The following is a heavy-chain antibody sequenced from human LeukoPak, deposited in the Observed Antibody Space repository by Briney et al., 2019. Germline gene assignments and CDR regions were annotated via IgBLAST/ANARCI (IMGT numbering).Heavy chain of an antibody. CDR1: GFTFSNYW. CDR2: IKQDGSEK. J-gene: IGHJ4*02. Sequence: GGSLRLSCAASGFTFSNYWMSWIRQAPGKGLEWVANIKQDGSEKNYVDSVKGRFTISRDNAKNSLYLQMNSLRADDTAVYYCARDLGHFGSGSYYGYWGQGILVTVSS. CDR3: ARDLGHFGSGSYYGY. D-gene: IGHD3-10*01. V-gene: IGHV3-7*03.